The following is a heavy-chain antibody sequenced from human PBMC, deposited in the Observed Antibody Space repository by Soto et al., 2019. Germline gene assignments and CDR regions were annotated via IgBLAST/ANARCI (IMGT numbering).Heavy chain of an antibody. CDR2: IYYSGST. CDR1: GGSISSSDYY. CDR3: ARQVLKGMDTTMLR. V-gene: IGHV4-39*01. Sequence: QLQLQESGPGLVKPSETLSLTCTVSGGSISSSDYYWGWIRQPPGKGLEWIGSIYYSGSTYYNPSLKSRVTIAVDTSKNHFSRKLSSVTAADTAVYYCARQVLKGMDTTMLRWGQGTLVTVSS. D-gene: IGHD5-18*01. J-gene: IGHJ4*02.